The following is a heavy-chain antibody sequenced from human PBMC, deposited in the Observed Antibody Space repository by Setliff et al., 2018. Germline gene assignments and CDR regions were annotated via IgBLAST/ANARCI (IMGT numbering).Heavy chain of an antibody. CDR3: ARGRRITMIVVPPGVFDI. CDR1: GGSFSGYY. CDR2: IDQSGIT. V-gene: IGHV4-34*01. Sequence: PSETLSLTCAVYGGSFSGYYWSWIRQPPGKGPEWIGEIDQSGITNYHPSLKSRVTISIDTSKNQFSLRLSSVTATDTAVYYCARGRRITMIVVPPGVFDIWGQGTMVTVSS. D-gene: IGHD3-22*01. J-gene: IGHJ3*02.